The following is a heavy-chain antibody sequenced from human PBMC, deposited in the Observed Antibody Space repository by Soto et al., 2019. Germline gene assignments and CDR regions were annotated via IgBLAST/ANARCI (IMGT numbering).Heavy chain of an antibody. J-gene: IGHJ5*02. D-gene: IGHD2-2*01. CDR2: IYYSGST. CDR1: GGSISSGGYY. CDR3: ARDVGWVVPAGMGWFDR. Sequence: SETLSLTCTVSGGSISSGGYYWSWIRQHPGKGLEWIGYIYYSGSTYYNPSLKSRVTISVDTSKNQFSLKLSSVTAADTAVYYCARDVGWVVPAGMGWFDRWGKGTLVTVSS. V-gene: IGHV4-31*03.